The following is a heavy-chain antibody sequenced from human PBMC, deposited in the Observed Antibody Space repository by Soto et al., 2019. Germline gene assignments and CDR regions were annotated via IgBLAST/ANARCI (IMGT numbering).Heavy chain of an antibody. D-gene: IGHD4-17*01. Sequence: GESLKLSCKGSGYSFAGYWITWVRQKPGKGLEWMGIIYPSDSDTRYSPSFQGQVTISADQSINPAYLQWDSLKASDTAIYYCARPANTVADHFDLWGQGTPVTVSS. J-gene: IGHJ4*02. V-gene: IGHV5-51*01. CDR2: IYPSDSDT. CDR3: ARPANTVADHFDL. CDR1: GYSFAGYW.